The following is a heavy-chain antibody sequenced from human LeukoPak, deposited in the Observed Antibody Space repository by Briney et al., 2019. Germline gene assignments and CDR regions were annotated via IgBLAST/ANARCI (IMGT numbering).Heavy chain of an antibody. CDR1: GYTFTSYG. CDR2: ISAYNGNT. CDR3: ARTVWFGELFTYYFDH. J-gene: IGHJ4*02. D-gene: IGHD3-10*01. Sequence: ASAKVSCKASGYTFTSYGISWVRQAPGQGLEWMGWISAYNGNTNYAQKLQGRVTMTTDTSTSTAYMELRSLRSDDTAVYYCARTVWFGELFTYYFDHWGQGTLVTVSS. V-gene: IGHV1-18*01.